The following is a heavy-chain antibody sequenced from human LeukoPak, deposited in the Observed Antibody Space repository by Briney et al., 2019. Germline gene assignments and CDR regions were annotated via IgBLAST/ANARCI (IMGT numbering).Heavy chain of an antibody. CDR2: IYYSGST. CDR3: ARHLGRYNWNSPYYYYYYYMDV. J-gene: IGHJ6*03. V-gene: IGHV4-39*01. Sequence: SETLSLTCTVSGGSISSSSYYWGWIRQPPGKGLEWIGSIYYSGSTYYNPSLKSRVTISVDTSKNQFSLKLSSVTAADTAVYYCARHLGRYNWNSPYYYYYYYMDVWGKGTTVTASS. CDR1: GGSISSSSYY. D-gene: IGHD1-7*01.